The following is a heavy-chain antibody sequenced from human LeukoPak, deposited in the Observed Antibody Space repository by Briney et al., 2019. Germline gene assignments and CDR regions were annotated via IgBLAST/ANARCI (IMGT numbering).Heavy chain of an antibody. CDR2: IYYSGST. CDR3: ASSSSWYFGWFDP. J-gene: IGHJ5*02. D-gene: IGHD6-13*01. Sequence: PSQTLSLTCTVSGGSISSGDYYWSWIRQPPGKGLEWIGYIYYSGSTYYNPSLKSRVTISVDTSKNQFSPKLSSVTAADTAVYYCASSSSWYFGWFDPWGQGTLVTVSS. V-gene: IGHV4-30-4*01. CDR1: GGSISSGDYY.